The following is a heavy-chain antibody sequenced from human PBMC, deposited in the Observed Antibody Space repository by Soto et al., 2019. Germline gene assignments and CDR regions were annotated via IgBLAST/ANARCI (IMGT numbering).Heavy chain of an antibody. CDR3: ARDLCSGGRCYYYYMDG. D-gene: IGHD2-15*01. V-gene: IGHV1-2*04. J-gene: IGHJ6*03. CDR2: INPNSGGT. Sequence: ASVKVSCKASGYTFTGYYMHWVRQAPGQGLEWMGWINPNSGGTNYAQKFQGWVTMTRDTSISTAYMELSRLRSDDTAVYYCARDLCSGGRCYYYYMDGWGKGTTVTVSS. CDR1: GYTFTGYY.